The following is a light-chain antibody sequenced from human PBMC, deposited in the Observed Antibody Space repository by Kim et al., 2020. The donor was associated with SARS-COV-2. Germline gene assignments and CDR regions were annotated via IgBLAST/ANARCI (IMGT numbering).Light chain of an antibody. V-gene: IGLV3-19*01. CDR1: SLRSYY. CDR2: NKD. CDR3: NSRDSNDNVL. Sequence: VALGQTVTITCQGDSLRSYYATWYQQKPGQAPILVIYNKDNRPSGVPDRFSGSSSGNTASLTITGAQAEDEADYYCNSRDSNDNVLFGGGTSLTVL. J-gene: IGLJ2*01.